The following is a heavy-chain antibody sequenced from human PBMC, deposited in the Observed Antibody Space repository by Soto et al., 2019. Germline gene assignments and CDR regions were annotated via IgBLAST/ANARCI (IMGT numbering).Heavy chain of an antibody. CDR1: GASISGYH. V-gene: IGHV4-59*08. J-gene: IGHJ4*02. CDR2: ISYSGST. CDR3: GRGFSIDWYTYYLDY. Sequence: SETLSLTCTVSGASISGYHWSWIRQPPGKGLECLGYISYSGSTNYNPSLKSRVTMSIDTSKNQFSLKLNSVTAADTAVYYCGRGFSIDWYTYYLDYWGQGPLVTVPQ. D-gene: IGHD3-3*02.